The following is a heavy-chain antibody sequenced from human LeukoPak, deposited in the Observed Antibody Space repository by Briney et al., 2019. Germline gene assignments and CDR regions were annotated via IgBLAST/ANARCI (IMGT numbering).Heavy chain of an antibody. CDR3: ARAGSTSCYSSADY. CDR1: GFTFSIYA. Sequence: GGSLRLSCAASGFTFSIYAMHWVRQAPGKGLEWVAVISYDGSKKYYADSVKGRFTISRGNSKNTLYLQMNSLRAEDTAVYYCARAGSTSCYSSADYWGQGTLVTVSS. J-gene: IGHJ4*02. CDR2: ISYDGSKK. D-gene: IGHD2-2*01. V-gene: IGHV3-30*04.